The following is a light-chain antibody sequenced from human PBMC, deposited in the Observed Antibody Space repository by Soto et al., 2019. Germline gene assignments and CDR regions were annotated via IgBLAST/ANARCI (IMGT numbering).Light chain of an antibody. Sequence: QSALTQPASVSGSPGQSITISCTGTGSDVGNYNLLSWYQQHPGKAPKLMIYEVANRPSGVSNRFSGSKSGNTASLTISGLQAEDDADYYCSSYTTSGTGVFGGGTKVTVL. CDR2: EVA. CDR1: GSDVGNYNL. CDR3: SSYTTSGTGV. J-gene: IGLJ3*02. V-gene: IGLV2-14*02.